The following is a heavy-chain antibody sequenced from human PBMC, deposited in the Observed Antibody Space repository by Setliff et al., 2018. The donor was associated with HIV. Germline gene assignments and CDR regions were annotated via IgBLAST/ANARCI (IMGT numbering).Heavy chain of an antibody. V-gene: IGHV3-15*01. D-gene: IGHD3-22*01. CDR2: IKSKTDGEAT. CDR3: ARGSWAGYESGGYYHFDF. CDR1: GFVFSNAW. J-gene: IGHJ4*02. Sequence: GGSLRLSCTASGFVFSNAWMTWVRQAPGKGPEWIGRIKSKTDGEATDYAASLKGRFTILRNDTESTLYLQINGLRAEDTALYFCARGSWAGYESGGYYHFDFWGQGTLVTVSS.